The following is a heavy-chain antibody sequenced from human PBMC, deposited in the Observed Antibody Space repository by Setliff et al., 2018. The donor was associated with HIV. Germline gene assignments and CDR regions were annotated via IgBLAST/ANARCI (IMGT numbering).Heavy chain of an antibody. CDR1: RFIFSNSG. CDR3: AKDRATVTIYYYYMDV. J-gene: IGHJ6*03. CDR2: IRFDGSNQ. V-gene: IGHV3-30*02. Sequence: PGGSLRLSCAAPRFIFSNSGMHWVRQAPGKGLEWVAFIRFDGSNQYYADSVKGRLTISRDNSKNTLYLQMNSLRTEDTAVYYCAKDRATVTIYYYYMDVWGKGTTVTVSS. D-gene: IGHD4-17*01.